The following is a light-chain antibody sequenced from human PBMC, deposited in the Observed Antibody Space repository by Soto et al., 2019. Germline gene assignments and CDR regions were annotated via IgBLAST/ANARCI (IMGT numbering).Light chain of an antibody. J-gene: IGKJ1*01. Sequence: IVMTQSPATLSVSPGDTATISCRASRSIASKLAWYQQTPGQPPRLLIFSASPRATATPARFSGTGSGTVLSITITSWQSEDVAVYYCHQYDNLLGTFGQGTKVEVK. CDR1: RSIASK. CDR3: HQYDNLLGT. CDR2: SAS. V-gene: IGKV3-15*01.